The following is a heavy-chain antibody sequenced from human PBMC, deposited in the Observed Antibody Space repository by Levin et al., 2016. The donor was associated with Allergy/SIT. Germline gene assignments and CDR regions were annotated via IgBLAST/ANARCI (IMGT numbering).Heavy chain of an antibody. Sequence: VRQAPGKGLEWVANIKQDGSEKYYVDSVKGRFTISRDNAKNSLYLQMNSLRAEDTAVYYCARWVTTAYYYYGMDVWGQGTTVTVSS. V-gene: IGHV3-7*01. CDR3: ARWVTTAYYYYGMDV. D-gene: IGHD4-11*01. CDR2: IKQDGSEK. J-gene: IGHJ6*02.